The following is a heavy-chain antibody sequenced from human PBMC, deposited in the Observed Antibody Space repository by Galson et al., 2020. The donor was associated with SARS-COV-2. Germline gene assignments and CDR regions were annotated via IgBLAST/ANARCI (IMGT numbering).Heavy chain of an antibody. CDR1: GGSFSGYY. CDR2: INHSGST. J-gene: IGHJ4*02. Sequence: SETLSLTCAVYGGSFSGYYWSWIRQPPGKGLEWIGEINHSGSTNYNPSLKSRVTISVDTSKNQFSLKLSSVTAADTAVYYCARAAAGTVDYWGQGTLVTVSS. D-gene: IGHD6-13*01. V-gene: IGHV4-34*01. CDR3: ARAAAGTVDY.